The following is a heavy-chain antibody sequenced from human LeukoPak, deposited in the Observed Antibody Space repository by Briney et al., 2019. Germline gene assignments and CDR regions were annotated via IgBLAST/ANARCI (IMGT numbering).Heavy chain of an antibody. CDR1: GGSISSSSYY. CDR3: ARHGHGMDV. J-gene: IGHJ6*02. CDR2: IYYSGST. V-gene: IGHV4-39*01. Sequence: SETLSLTYTVSGGSISSSSYYWGWIRQPPGKGLEWIGSIYYSGSTYYNPSLKSRVTISVDTSKNQFSLKLSSVTAADTAVYYCARHGHGMDVWGQGTTVTVSS.